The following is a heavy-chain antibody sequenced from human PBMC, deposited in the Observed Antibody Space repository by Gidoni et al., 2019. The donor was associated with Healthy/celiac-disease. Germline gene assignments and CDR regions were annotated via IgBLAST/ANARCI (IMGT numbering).Heavy chain of an antibody. D-gene: IGHD1-26*01. Sequence: QVQLVESGGGVVQPGRSLRLACAASGSTFSSYGMPWVRQAPGKGLEWVAVIWYDGSNKYYADSVKGRFTISRDNSKNTLYLQMNSLRAEDTAVYYCARDSGAARDHYGMDVWGQGTTVTVSS. CDR2: IWYDGSNK. V-gene: IGHV3-33*01. J-gene: IGHJ6*02. CDR1: GSTFSSYG. CDR3: ARDSGAARDHYGMDV.